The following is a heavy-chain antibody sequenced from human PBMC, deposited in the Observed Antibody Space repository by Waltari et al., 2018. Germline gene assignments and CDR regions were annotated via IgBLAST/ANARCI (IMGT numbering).Heavy chain of an antibody. Sequence: EVQLVESGGGLVKPGGSLRLSCAASGFTFSSYSMNWVRQAPGKGLEWVSSISSSSSYIYYADSVKGRFTISRDNAKNSLYLQMNSLRAEDTAVYYCARTRLTGDYAYIPYDAFDIWGQGTMVTVSS. CDR1: GFTFSSYS. CDR2: ISSSSSYI. J-gene: IGHJ3*02. V-gene: IGHV3-21*01. CDR3: ARTRLTGDYAYIPYDAFDI. D-gene: IGHD4-17*01.